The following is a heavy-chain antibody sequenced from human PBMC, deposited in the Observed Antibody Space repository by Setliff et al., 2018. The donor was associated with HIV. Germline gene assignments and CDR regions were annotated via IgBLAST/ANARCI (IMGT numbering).Heavy chain of an antibody. CDR1: GYSFINHA. CDR2: INVGSGKT. CDR3: ARNGCSGQRCYLFNWFDP. Sequence: ASVKVSCKASGYSFINHAMHWVRQAPGQRLEWMGWINVGSGKTQYSQEFQGRVTITRDTSATTAYMELSSLTSEDTAVYYCARNGCSGQRCYLFNWFDPWGQGTLVTVSS. D-gene: IGHD2-15*01. V-gene: IGHV1-3*01. J-gene: IGHJ5*02.